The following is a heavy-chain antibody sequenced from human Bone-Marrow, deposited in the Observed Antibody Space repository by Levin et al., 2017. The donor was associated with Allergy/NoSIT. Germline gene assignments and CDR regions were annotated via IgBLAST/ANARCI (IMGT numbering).Heavy chain of an antibody. CDR2: INPSGGSP. J-gene: IGHJ3*02. V-gene: IGHV1-46*01. CDR3: AGEFVVVVVATAPPRDSDAFDI. CDR1: GDTFTSYY. D-gene: IGHD2-15*01. Sequence: ASVKVSCKASGDTFTSYYMHWVRQAPGQGLEWMGIINPSGGSPTYAQKFQGRVTMTRDTSTRTVYLELSSLRSEDTAVYYCAGEFVVVVVATAPPRDSDAFDIWGQGTMVTVSS.